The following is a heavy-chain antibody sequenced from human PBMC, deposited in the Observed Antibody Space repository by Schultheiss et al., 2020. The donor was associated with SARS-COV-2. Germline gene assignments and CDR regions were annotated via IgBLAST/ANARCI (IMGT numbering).Heavy chain of an antibody. CDR2: INPNSGGT. CDR3: ATDLGSSAWYRNAFDS. J-gene: IGHJ4*02. V-gene: IGHV1-2*02. D-gene: IGHD6-19*01. Sequence: ASVKVSCKASGYTFTGYYMHWVRQAPGQGLEWMGWINPNSGGTNYAQKFQGRVTMTRDTSISTAYMELSSLRSDDTAVYYCATDLGSSAWYRNAFDSWGQGTLVTVSS. CDR1: GYTFTGYY.